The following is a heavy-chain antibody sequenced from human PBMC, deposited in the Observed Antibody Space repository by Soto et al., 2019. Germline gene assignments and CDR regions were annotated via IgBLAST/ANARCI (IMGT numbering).Heavy chain of an antibody. CDR1: GFTFSSYS. CDR2: ISSSSSTI. CDR3: AKSGYSYGFCSDY. V-gene: IGHV3-48*02. Sequence: EVQLVESGGGLVQPGGSLRLSCAASGFTFSSYSMNWVRQAPGKGLQWVSYISSSSSTIYYADSVKGRFTISRDNAKNSLYLQMNSLRDEDTAVYYCAKSGYSYGFCSDYWGQGTPVTVSS. D-gene: IGHD5-18*01. J-gene: IGHJ4*02.